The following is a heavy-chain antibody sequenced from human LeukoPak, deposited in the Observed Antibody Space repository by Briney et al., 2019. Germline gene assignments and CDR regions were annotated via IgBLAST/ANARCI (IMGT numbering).Heavy chain of an antibody. J-gene: IGHJ3*02. V-gene: IGHV4-31*03. D-gene: IGHD3-9*01. CDR2: IYYSGST. CDR1: GGSISSGGYY. Sequence: SQTLSLTCTVSGGSISSGGYYWSWIRQHPGKGLEWIGYIYYSGSTYYNPSLKSRVTISVDTSKNQFSLKLSSVTAADTAVYYCARDQEGVDFDAFDIWGQGTTVSVSS. CDR3: ARDQEGVDFDAFDI.